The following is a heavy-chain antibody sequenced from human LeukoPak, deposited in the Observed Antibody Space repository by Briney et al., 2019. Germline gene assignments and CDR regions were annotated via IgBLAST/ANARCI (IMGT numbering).Heavy chain of an antibody. CDR3: ASGRGYSGYDQPDAFDI. CDR1: GFTFSSYW. V-gene: IGHV3-7*02. J-gene: IGHJ3*02. Sequence: PGGSLRLSCAASGFTFSSYWMSWVRQAPGKGLEWVANIKQGGSEKYYVDSVKGRFTISRDNAKNSLYLQMNSLRAEDTAVYYCASGRGYSGYDQPDAFDIWGQGTMVTVSS. D-gene: IGHD5-12*01. CDR2: IKQGGSEK.